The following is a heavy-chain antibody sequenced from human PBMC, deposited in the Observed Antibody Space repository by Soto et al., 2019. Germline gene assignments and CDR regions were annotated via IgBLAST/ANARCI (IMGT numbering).Heavy chain of an antibody. CDR2: INAGNGNT. V-gene: IGHV1-3*01. CDR3: AREALRVSSGYYRAFDY. J-gene: IGHJ4*02. CDR1: GYTFTRNS. D-gene: IGHD3-22*01. Sequence: QVQLVQSGAEVKKPGASVKVSCKASGYTFTRNSMHWVRQAPGQRLEWMGWINAGNGNTKYSQKFQGRVTITRDTSASTAYMDLSSLTSEDTAVYSCAREALRVSSGYYRAFDYWGQGTLVTVSS.